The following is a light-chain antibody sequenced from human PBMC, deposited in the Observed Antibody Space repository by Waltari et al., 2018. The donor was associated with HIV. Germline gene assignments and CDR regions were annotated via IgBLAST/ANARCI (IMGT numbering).Light chain of an antibody. Sequence: IQLTQSTSFLSESVGERLTITCRATQGVGSYLSWYQQKPGKAPNLLIYSVSVLQTGVPSRFSGSGSGTEFTLTISGLQPEYFATYYCQQLKTYPLSFGGGTKVEIK. V-gene: IGKV1-9*01. CDR2: SVS. CDR3: QQLKTYPLS. CDR1: QGVGSY. J-gene: IGKJ4*01.